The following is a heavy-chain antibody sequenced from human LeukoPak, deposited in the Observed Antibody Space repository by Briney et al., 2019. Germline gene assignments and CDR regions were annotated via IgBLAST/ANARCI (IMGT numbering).Heavy chain of an antibody. CDR3: AKDRLSDYGGNLDF. V-gene: IGHV3-43*02. CDR2: MSGDGAGT. D-gene: IGHD4-23*01. J-gene: IGHJ4*02. CDR1: GLTFDDYA. Sequence: AGSLRLSCAASGLTFDDYAMHWVRQAPGKGLEWLSLMSGDGAGTYYADSVKGRFTISRDNTKNSLCLQMNTLSTEDTAVYYCAKDRLSDYGGNLDFWGQGTLVTVSS.